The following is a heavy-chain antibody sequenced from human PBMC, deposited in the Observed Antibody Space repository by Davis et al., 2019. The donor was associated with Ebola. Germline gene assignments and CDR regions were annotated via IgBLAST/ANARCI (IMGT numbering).Heavy chain of an antibody. CDR2: IRSKANSYAT. CDR3: TRRQQLGYGMDV. CDR1: GFTFSSYA. Sequence: GESLNISCAASGFTFSSYAMHWVRQASGKGLEWVGRIRSKANSYATAYAASVKGRFTISRDDSKNTAYLQMNSLKTEDTAVYYCTRRQQLGYGMDVWGQGTTVTVSS. J-gene: IGHJ6*02. D-gene: IGHD6-13*01. V-gene: IGHV3-73*01.